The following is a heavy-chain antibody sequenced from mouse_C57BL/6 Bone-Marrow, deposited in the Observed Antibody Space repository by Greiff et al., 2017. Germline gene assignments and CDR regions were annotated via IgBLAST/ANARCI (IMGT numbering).Heavy chain of an antibody. J-gene: IGHJ2*01. CDR3: ARSKDYDRRYFDY. CDR1: GYTFTSYT. Sequence: QVQLQQSGAELARPGASVKMSCKASGYTFTSYTMHWVKQRPGQGLEWIGYITPSSGYTKYNQKFKDKATLTADKSSSTAYMQLSSLTSEDSAVYYCARSKDYDRRYFDYWGQGTTLTVSS. D-gene: IGHD2-4*01. CDR2: ITPSSGYT. V-gene: IGHV1-4*01.